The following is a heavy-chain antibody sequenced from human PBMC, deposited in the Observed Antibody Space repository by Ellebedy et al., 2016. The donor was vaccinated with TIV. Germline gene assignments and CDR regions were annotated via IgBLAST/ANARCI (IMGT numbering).Heavy chain of an antibody. Sequence: AASVKVSCKASGGTFSSYAISWVRQAPGQGLEWMGRIIPILGIANYAQKFQGRVTITADKSTSTAYMELRSLRSDDTAVYYCARRSDYGDYEIFDYWGQGTLVTVSS. V-gene: IGHV1-69*04. CDR1: GGTFSSYA. CDR3: ARRSDYGDYEIFDY. J-gene: IGHJ4*02. D-gene: IGHD4-17*01. CDR2: IIPILGIA.